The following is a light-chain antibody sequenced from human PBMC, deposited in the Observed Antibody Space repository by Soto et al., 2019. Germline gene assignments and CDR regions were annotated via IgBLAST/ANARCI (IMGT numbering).Light chain of an antibody. CDR2: DVN. Sequence: QSALTQAASASGSPGQSITISCTGTSSDVGGYNYVSWYQQHPGKAPKLMIYDVNNRPSGVSNRFSGSKSGNTASLTISGLQAEDEADYYCSSYTGSSTYVVFGGGTKLTVL. J-gene: IGLJ2*01. CDR3: SSYTGSSTYVV. CDR1: SSDVGGYNY. V-gene: IGLV2-14*01.